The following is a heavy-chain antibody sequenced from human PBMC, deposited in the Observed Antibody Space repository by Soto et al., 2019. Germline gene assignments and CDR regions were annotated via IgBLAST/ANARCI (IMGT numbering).Heavy chain of an antibody. CDR2: IIPIFGTA. J-gene: IGHJ4*02. CDR3: ARPGTGYSSSYYDY. CDR1: GGTFSSYA. Sequence: ASVKVSCKASGGTFSSYAISWVRQAPGQGLEWMGGIIPIFGTANYAQKFQGRVTITADESTSTAYMELSSLRSEDTAVYYCARPGTGYSSSYYDYWGQGTLVTVSS. V-gene: IGHV1-69*13. D-gene: IGHD6-13*01.